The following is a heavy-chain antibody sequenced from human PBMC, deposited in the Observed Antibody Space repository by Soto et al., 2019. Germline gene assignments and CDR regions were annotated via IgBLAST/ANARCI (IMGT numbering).Heavy chain of an antibody. CDR3: ARHTGRKVRGVIDY. D-gene: IGHD3-10*01. Sequence: QITLKESGPTLVKPTQTLTLTCTFSGFSLSTSGVGVGWIRQPPGKALEWLALIYWDDDKRYSPSLKSRLTITKDTSKNQVVLTMTNMDPVDTATYYCARHTGRKVRGVIDYWGQGTLVTVSS. CDR2: IYWDDDK. V-gene: IGHV2-5*02. CDR1: GFSLSTSGVG. J-gene: IGHJ4*02.